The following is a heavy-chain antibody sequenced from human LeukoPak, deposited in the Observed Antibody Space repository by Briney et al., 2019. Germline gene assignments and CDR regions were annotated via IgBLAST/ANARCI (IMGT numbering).Heavy chain of an antibody. Sequence: SETLSLTCAVYGGSFSGYYWSWIRQPPGKGLEWIGEINHSGSTNYNPSLKSRVTISVDTSKNQFSLKLSSVTAADTAVYYCAGGWFGGFSYYYYGMDVWGQGTTVTVSS. CDR2: INHSGST. V-gene: IGHV4-34*01. CDR1: GGSFSGYY. CDR3: AGGWFGGFSYYYYGMDV. D-gene: IGHD3-10*01. J-gene: IGHJ6*02.